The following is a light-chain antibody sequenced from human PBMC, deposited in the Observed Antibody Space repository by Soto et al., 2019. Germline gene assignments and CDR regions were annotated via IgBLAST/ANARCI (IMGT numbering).Light chain of an antibody. Sequence: QSALTQPRSVSGSPGQSVTIYCTGTSSDVGGYNYVSWYQQHPGKAPKLVIYDVSKWPSGVPDRFSGSKSGNTASLTISGLQAEDEADYYCCSYAGNSLWVFGEGTKLTVL. J-gene: IGLJ3*02. V-gene: IGLV2-11*01. CDR2: DVS. CDR1: SSDVGGYNY. CDR3: CSYAGNSLWV.